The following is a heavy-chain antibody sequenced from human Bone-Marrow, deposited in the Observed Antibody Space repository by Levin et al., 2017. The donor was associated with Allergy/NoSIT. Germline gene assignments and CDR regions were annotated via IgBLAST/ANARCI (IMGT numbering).Heavy chain of an antibody. CDR1: GFTFSDFA. Sequence: GESLKISCAASGFTFSDFAMSWVRQAPGKGLEWVSAISAGTITTYYADSVRGRFTISRDNYKNTLSLQMNSLKAEDTAVYYCAKGSFTTSYDYDSWGRGTLVTVSS. CDR3: AKGSFTTSYDYDS. D-gene: IGHD1-14*01. J-gene: IGHJ4*02. CDR2: ISAGTITT. V-gene: IGHV3-23*01.